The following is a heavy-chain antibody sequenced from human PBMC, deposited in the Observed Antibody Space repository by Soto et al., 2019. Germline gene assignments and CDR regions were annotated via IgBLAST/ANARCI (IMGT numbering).Heavy chain of an antibody. V-gene: IGHV4-59*08. CDR1: GDSIGTYN. CDR3: VRQGIGALHGLVDV. D-gene: IGHD1-26*01. Sequence: QVQLQASGPGLVKPSDTLSLTCTVSGDSIGTYNWGWIRQPPGKRLEWIGYIYSNGGTSYNPALKVRVPISAATSTKQFSLRLSSVTAADTAVYSCVRQGIGALHGLVDVWGQGTTVTVSS. J-gene: IGHJ6*02. CDR2: IYSNGGT.